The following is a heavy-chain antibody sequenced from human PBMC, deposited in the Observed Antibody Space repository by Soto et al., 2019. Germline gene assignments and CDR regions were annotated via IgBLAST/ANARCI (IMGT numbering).Heavy chain of an antibody. CDR1: GGSISSGDYY. CDR3: ASLVVTAHNWFDP. J-gene: IGHJ5*02. V-gene: IGHV4-30-4*01. Sequence: SETLSLTCTVSGGSISSGDYYWSWIRQPPGKGLEWIGYIYYSGNTYYNPSLKSRVTISVDTSKNQFSLKLSSVTAADTAVYYCASLVVTAHNWFDPWGQRTLVSVSS. CDR2: IYYSGNT. D-gene: IGHD2-21*02.